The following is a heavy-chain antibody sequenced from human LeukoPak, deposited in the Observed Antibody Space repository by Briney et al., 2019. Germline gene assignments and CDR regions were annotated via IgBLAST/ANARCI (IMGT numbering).Heavy chain of an antibody. CDR2: IYHSGST. D-gene: IGHD3-9*01. CDR1: GGSISSGGYS. J-gene: IGHJ3*02. CDR3: ARGSSRRHPYYDILTGPKQRDAFDI. Sequence: SQTLSLTCAVSGGSISSGGYSWSWIRQPPGKGLEWIGYIYHSGSTNYNPSLKSRVTISVDTSKNQFSLKLSSVTAADTAVYYCARGSSRRHPYYDILTGPKQRDAFDIWGQGTMVTVSS. V-gene: IGHV4-30-2*01.